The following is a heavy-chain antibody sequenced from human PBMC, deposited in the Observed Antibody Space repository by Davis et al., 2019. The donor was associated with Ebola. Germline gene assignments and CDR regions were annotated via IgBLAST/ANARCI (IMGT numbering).Heavy chain of an antibody. V-gene: IGHV3-43*01. CDR1: GFNFGDYT. CDR3: AAEGVVIPATIDS. CDR2: FSWDGVNT. Sequence: PGGSLRLSCSASGFNFGDYTIHWVRQAPGKGLEWVSLFSWDGVNTYYTDSVKGRFTISRDNSKNSLYLQMNSLRPDDTALYYCAAEGVVIPATIDSWGQGTQVTVSS. D-gene: IGHD2-21*01. J-gene: IGHJ5*02.